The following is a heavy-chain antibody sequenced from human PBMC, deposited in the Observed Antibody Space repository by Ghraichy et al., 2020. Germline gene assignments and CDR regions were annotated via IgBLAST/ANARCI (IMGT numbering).Heavy chain of an antibody. D-gene: IGHD1-26*01. CDR2: IYYSGST. CDR3: ARLFPIVGATDDY. V-gene: IGHV4-39*01. CDR1: GGSISSSSYY. Sequence: ESLNISCTVSGGSISSSSYYWGWIRQPPGKGLEWIGSIYYSGSTYYNPSLKSRVTISVDTSKNQFSLKLSSVTAADTAVYYCARLFPIVGATDDYWGQGTLVTVSS. J-gene: IGHJ4*02.